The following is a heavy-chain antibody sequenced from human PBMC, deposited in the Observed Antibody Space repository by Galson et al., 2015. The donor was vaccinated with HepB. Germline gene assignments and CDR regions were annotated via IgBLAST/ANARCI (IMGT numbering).Heavy chain of an antibody. CDR3: ARDRGRLVVVNRGLGY. D-gene: IGHD3-22*01. CDR2: ISAYNGNT. CDR1: GYTFTSYG. V-gene: IGHV1-18*01. J-gene: IGHJ4*02. Sequence: SVKVSCKASGYTFTSYGISWVRQAPGQGLEWMGWISAYNGNTNYAQKLQGRVTMTTDTSTSTAYMELRSLRSDDTAVYYCARDRGRLVVVNRGLGYWGQGTLVTVSS.